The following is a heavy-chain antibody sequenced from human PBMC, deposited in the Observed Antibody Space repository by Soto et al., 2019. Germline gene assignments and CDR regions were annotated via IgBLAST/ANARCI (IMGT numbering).Heavy chain of an antibody. J-gene: IGHJ6*02. CDR2: SNDSGLT. CDR1: GGSFSGYY. Sequence: QVQLQQWGADVLKPSETLSLTCVVNGGSFSGYYWSWIRQSPGKGLEWIGESNDSGLTDSNPSLESRVTISVDMSKIQFSLNLNSVTAADSAVYHCARGRSSVPDRRGIGYYGLDVWGQGTTVTVSS. CDR3: ARGRSSVPDRRGIGYYGLDV. D-gene: IGHD6-6*01. V-gene: IGHV4-34*01.